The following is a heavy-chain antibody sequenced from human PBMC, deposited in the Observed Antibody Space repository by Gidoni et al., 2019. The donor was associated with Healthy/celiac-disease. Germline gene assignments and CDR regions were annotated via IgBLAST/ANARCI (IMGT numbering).Heavy chain of an antibody. J-gene: IGHJ4*02. D-gene: IGHD6-19*01. CDR3: ARGSGSRSGWWLPAL. V-gene: IGHV4-59*01. CDR2: IYYSGST. Sequence: QVQLQESGPGLVKPSETLSLTCTVSGGSISSYYWSWIRQPPGKGLEWIGYIYYSGSTNYNPSLKSRVTISVDTSKNQFSLKLSSVTAADTAVYYCARGSGSRSGWWLPALWGQGTLVTVSS. CDR1: GGSISSYY.